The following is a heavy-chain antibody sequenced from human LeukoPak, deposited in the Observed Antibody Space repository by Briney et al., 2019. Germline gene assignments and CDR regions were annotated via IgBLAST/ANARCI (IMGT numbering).Heavy chain of an antibody. CDR2: IYHSGST. CDR1: GYSISSGYY. D-gene: IGHD2-15*01. J-gene: IGHJ4*02. CDR3: ASLRYCSGGSCQHFDY. Sequence: PSETLSLTCAVSGYSISSGYYWGWIRQPPGKGLEWIGSIYHSGSTYYNPSLKSRVTISVDTSKNQFSLKLSSVTAADTAVYYCASLRYCSGGSCQHFDYWGQGILVTVSS. V-gene: IGHV4-38-2*01.